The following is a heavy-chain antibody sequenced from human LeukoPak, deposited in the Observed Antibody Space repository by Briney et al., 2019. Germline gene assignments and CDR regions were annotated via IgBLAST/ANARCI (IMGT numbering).Heavy chain of an antibody. CDR2: IYTSGST. CDR3: ARVNDFWSGYRGGNWFDP. J-gene: IGHJ5*02. D-gene: IGHD3-3*01. V-gene: IGHV4-4*07. Sequence: PSETLSLTCTVSGGSISSYCWSWIRQPAGKGLEWIGRIYTSGSTNYNPSLKSRVTMSVDTYKNQFSLTLSSVTAADTAVYYCARVNDFWSGYRGGNWFDPWGQGTLVTVSS. CDR1: GGSISSYC.